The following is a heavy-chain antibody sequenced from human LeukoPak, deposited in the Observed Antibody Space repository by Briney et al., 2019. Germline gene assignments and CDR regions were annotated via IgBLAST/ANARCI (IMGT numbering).Heavy chain of an antibody. CDR2: IYNSGTT. J-gene: IGHJ4*01. CDR1: GDSISSTSYY. Sequence: PSETLSLTCTVFGDSISSTSYYWDWIRQPPGKGLEWIGSIYNSGTTYYNPSLKSRVTISVDTSKNQLSLKVSSVTAADTAVYYGASRVYGLGSFNYWGQGTLVTVSS. CDR3: ASRVYGLGSFNY. V-gene: IGHV4-39*01. D-gene: IGHD3-10*01.